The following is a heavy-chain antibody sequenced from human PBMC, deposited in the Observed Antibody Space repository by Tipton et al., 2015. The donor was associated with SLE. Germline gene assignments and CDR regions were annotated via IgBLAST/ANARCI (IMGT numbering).Heavy chain of an antibody. CDR3: ARGYPSGRFLAWFDP. D-gene: IGHD3-3*01. CDR1: GGSISSGSYY. CDR2: INHSGST. Sequence: TLSLTCTVSGGSISSGSYYWSWIRQPPGKGLEWIGEINHSGSTNYNPSLKSRVTISVDTSKNQFSLKLSSVTAADTAVYYCARGYPSGRFLAWFDPWGQGTLVTVSS. V-gene: IGHV4-39*07. J-gene: IGHJ5*02.